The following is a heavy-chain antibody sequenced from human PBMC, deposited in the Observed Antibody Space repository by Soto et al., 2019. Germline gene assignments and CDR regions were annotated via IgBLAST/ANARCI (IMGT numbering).Heavy chain of an antibody. CDR1: GFTCSSYS. J-gene: IGHJ4*02. Sequence: GALKLSCSASGFTCSSYSMNWVRQAPGKGLEWVSYISSSSSTIYYAESVRGRFTVSRDNAKNALFLQMNSLRDDDTATYYCARLPKGSLVTAWGQGTRVTVS. CDR2: ISSSSSTI. V-gene: IGHV3-48*02. D-gene: IGHD2-21*02. CDR3: ARLPKGSLVTA.